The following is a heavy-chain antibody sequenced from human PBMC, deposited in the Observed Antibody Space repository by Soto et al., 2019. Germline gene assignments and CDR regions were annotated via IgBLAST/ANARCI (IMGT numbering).Heavy chain of an antibody. V-gene: IGHV6-1*01. CDR2: TYYRSKWYS. D-gene: IGHD6-19*01. CDR3: ARGSYYSGWV. Sequence: PSQNLSLTCAISGDSVSSTSAAWSWIRQSPSRGLEWLGRTYYRSKWYSDYAVSVKSRITINPDTSKNQFSLQLNSVTPGDTAVYYCARGSYYSGWVWGQGTLVTVSS. CDR1: GDSVSSTSAA. J-gene: IGHJ4*02.